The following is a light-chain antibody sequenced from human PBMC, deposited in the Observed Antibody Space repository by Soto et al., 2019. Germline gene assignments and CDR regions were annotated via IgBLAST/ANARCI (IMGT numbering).Light chain of an antibody. Sequence: DLQMTQSPSSLSAFVGDSVTITCRASQNVRGYLHWYQQKPGRAPKLLIYAASNLQIGVPFRFNGSGSGTEYTLSINSLQPDDSATYYCQQSHSTLPITFGQGTRVDI. CDR1: QNVRGY. V-gene: IGKV1-39*01. J-gene: IGKJ5*01. CDR3: QQSHSTLPIT. CDR2: AAS.